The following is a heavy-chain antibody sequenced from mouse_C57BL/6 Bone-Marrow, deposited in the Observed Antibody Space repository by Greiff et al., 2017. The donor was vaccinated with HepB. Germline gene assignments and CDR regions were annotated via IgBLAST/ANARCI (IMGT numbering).Heavy chain of an antibody. CDR2: IDPENGDT. V-gene: IGHV14-4*01. CDR3: TTGGSSYSDY. Sequence: EVKLVESGAELVRPGASVKLSCTASGFNIKDDYMHWVKQRPEQGLEWIGWIDPENGDTEYASKFQGKATITADTSSNTAYLQLSSLTSEDTAVYYCTTGGSSYSDYWGQGTTLTVSS. D-gene: IGHD1-1*01. CDR1: GFNIKDDY. J-gene: IGHJ2*01.